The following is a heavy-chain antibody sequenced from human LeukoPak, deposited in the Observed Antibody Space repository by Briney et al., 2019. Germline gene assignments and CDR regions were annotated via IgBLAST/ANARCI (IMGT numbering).Heavy chain of an antibody. V-gene: IGHV4-34*01. CDR2: INHSGST. J-gene: IGHJ4*02. Sequence: SETLSLTCAVYGGSFSGYYWNWIRQPPGKGLEWIGEINHSGSTNYNPSLKSRVTISVDTSKNQFSLKLSSVTAADTAVYYCASGENYYDSGVIFDYWGQGTLVTVSS. CDR1: GGSFSGYY. CDR3: ASGENYYDSGVIFDY. D-gene: IGHD3-22*01.